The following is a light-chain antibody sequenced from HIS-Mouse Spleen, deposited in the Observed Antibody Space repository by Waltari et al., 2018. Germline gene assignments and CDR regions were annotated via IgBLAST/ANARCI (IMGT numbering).Light chain of an antibody. CDR1: VLAKQY. CDR2: KDS. Sequence: SYELTQPSSVSVSPGQTARITCSGDVLAKQYARWFPQKPGQAPVLVIYKDSERPSGIPERFSGSSSGTTVTLTISGAQVEDEADYYCYSAADNNRVFGGGTKLTVL. J-gene: IGLJ3*02. V-gene: IGLV3-27*01. CDR3: YSAADNNRV.